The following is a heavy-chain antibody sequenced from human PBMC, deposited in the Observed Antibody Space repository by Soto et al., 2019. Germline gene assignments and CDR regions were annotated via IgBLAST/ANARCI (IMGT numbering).Heavy chain of an antibody. CDR2: ISAYNGNT. CDR1: GYTFTSYG. J-gene: IGHJ4*02. D-gene: IGHD6-19*01. CDR3: ARVVGLHRSQVSQWLALYYFDY. V-gene: IGHV1-18*04. Sequence: GASVKVSCKASGYTFTSYGISWVRQAPGQGLEWMGWISAYNGNTNYAQKLQGRVTMTTDTSTSTAYMELRSLRSDDTAVYYCARVVGLHRSQVSQWLALYYFDYWGQGTLVTVSS.